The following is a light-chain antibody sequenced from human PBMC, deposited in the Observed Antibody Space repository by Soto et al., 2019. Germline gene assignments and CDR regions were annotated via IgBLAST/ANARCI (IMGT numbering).Light chain of an antibody. J-gene: IGKJ2*01. V-gene: IGKV3-15*01. Sequence: EIVMTQSPATLSVSPGERATLSCRASQSVSSHLAWYKQTPGQAPRLLIYRASTRATGIPARFSGSGSGTEFSLTISSLQSEDFAVEYWQQYNNWPPYTFGQGTKLEIK. CDR3: QQYNNWPPYT. CDR2: RAS. CDR1: QSVSSH.